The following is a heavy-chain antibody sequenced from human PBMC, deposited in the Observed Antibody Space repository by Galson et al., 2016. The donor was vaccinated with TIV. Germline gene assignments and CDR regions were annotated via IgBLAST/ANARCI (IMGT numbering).Heavy chain of an antibody. D-gene: IGHD5/OR15-5a*01. V-gene: IGHV3-11*01. CDR3: TRGVFSDV. CDR2: ISSSGSSI. Sequence: SLRLSCAGSGFVFNDYYMNWMRQSPGKGPEWLAHISSSGSSIFYADSVRGRFTISRDNVKKLVFPQMNTLRADDTALYYCTRGVFSDVWGQGTLVTVSS. CDR1: GFVFNDYY. J-gene: IGHJ4*02.